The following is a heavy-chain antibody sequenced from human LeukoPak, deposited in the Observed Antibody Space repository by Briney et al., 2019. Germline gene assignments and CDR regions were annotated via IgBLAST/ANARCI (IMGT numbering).Heavy chain of an antibody. CDR3: AEVPSGCYACDFDY. V-gene: IGHV3-23*01. CDR1: GFTFSSYA. D-gene: IGHD2-2*01. Sequence: GGSLRLSCVASGFTFSSYAMSWVRQPPGKGLEWVSSLGGINGYTYYADSVKGRFSISRDNSKNTLYLQMNSLGAEDTALYYCAEVPSGCYACDFDYWGRGTLVTVSS. J-gene: IGHJ4*02. CDR2: LGGINGYT.